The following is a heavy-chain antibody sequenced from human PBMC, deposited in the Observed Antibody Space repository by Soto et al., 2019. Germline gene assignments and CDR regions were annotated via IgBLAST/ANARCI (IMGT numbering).Heavy chain of an antibody. CDR2: MSHGGST. J-gene: IGHJ5*01. D-gene: IGHD6-19*01. V-gene: IGHV4-4*02. CDR1: GVSIDSSYW. CDR3: ARSFGWYWVDS. Sequence: QVQLQESGPGLVKPSGTLSLKPSGTLSLTCDVSGVSIDSSYWWGWVRQPPGRDLGWLGDMSHGGSTNYNPSLKSRVTILLDKSKNQFSLSLSFVTAADTATYYCARSFGWYWVDSWGQGILVTVSS.